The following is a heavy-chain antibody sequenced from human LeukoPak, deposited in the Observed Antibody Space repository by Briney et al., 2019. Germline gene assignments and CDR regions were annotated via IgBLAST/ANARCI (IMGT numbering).Heavy chain of an antibody. D-gene: IGHD3-10*01. J-gene: IGHJ5*02. Sequence: PSETLSLTCAVYGGSFSGYYWSWIRQPPGKGLEWIGSIYHSGSTYYNPSLKSRVTISVDTSKNQFSLKLSSVTAADTAVYYCARDPYGGWFDPWGQGTLVTVSS. V-gene: IGHV4-34*01. CDR3: ARDPYGGWFDP. CDR1: GGSFSGYY. CDR2: IYHSGST.